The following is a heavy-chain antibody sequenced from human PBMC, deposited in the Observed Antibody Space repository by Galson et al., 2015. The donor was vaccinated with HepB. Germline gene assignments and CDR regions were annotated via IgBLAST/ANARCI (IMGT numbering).Heavy chain of an antibody. CDR1: GVTFSSYS. CDR2: ISSSSSYI. CDR3: ARDSTFSGWPRNYYYYGMDV. J-gene: IGHJ6*02. Sequence: SLRLSCAASGVTFSSYSMNWVRQAPGKGLEWVSSISSSSSYIYYADSVKGRFTISRDNAKNSLYLQMNSLRAEDTAVYYCARDSTFSGWPRNYYYYGMDVWGQGTTVTVSS. D-gene: IGHD6-19*01. V-gene: IGHV3-21*01.